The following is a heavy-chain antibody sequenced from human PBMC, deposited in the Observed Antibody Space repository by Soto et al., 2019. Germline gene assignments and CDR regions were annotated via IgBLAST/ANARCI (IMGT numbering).Heavy chain of an antibody. CDR2: IYWDDDK. J-gene: IGHJ4*02. CDR1: GFSLSTSGVG. D-gene: IGHD1-20*01. V-gene: IGHV2-5*02. CDR3: AHRLTRYTWNDGLFDY. Sequence: QITLKESGPTLVKPTQTLTLTCTFSGFSLSTSGVGVGWIRQPPGKALEWLAVIYWDDDKRYSPSLKSRVTITEDTCKNQVVLTVTNMDPVDTGTYYGAHRLTRYTWNDGLFDYWGQGTLVTVSS.